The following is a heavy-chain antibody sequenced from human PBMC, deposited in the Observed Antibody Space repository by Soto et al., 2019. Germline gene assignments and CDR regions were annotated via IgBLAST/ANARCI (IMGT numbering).Heavy chain of an antibody. V-gene: IGHV4-34*01. CDR1: GGSFSGYY. Sequence: SETLSLTCAVYGGSFSGYYWTWIRQPPGTGLEWIGEINHSGSTNYNPSLKCRVTISVDTSKNQFSLKLSSVTAADTAVYYCARAFYGYYPYYYYGMDVWGQGTTVTVS. J-gene: IGHJ6*02. CDR3: ARAFYGYYPYYYYGMDV. D-gene: IGHD4-17*01. CDR2: INHSGST.